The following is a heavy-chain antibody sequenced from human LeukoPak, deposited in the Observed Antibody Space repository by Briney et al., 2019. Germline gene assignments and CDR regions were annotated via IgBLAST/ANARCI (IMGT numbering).Heavy chain of an antibody. Sequence: ASVKVSCKASGYTFTSFDFNWVRQAPGQGLEWMGIINPTGGSTTYAQKFQGRVTMTRDTSTSTVYMELSSLRSDDTAVYYCARTAARRFDYWGQGTLVTVSS. CDR3: ARTAARRFDY. J-gene: IGHJ4*02. CDR1: GYTFTSFD. CDR2: INPTGGST. V-gene: IGHV1-46*01. D-gene: IGHD6-6*01.